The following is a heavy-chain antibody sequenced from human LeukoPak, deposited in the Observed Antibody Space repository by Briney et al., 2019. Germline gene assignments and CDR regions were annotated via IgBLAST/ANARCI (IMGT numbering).Heavy chain of an antibody. CDR2: ISAY. CDR1: GYTFTSYG. Sequence: ASVKVSCKASGYTFTSYGINWVRQAPGQGLEWMGWISAYAQKFQGRVTMTIDTSTGTAYMELRSLRSDDTAVYYCARRFNYYDNSGYYQGFYFDYWGLGTLVTVSS. D-gene: IGHD3-22*01. V-gene: IGHV1-18*01. CDR3: ARRFNYYDNSGYYQGFYFDY. J-gene: IGHJ4*02.